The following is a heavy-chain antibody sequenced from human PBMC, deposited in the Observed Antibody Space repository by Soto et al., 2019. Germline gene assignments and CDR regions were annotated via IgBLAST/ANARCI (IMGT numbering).Heavy chain of an antibody. V-gene: IGHV3-30*03. Sequence: GGSLRLSCAASGFTFNIYGMHWVRQAPDKGLEWVALISYDGSNQYYADSVKGRFTISRDNSKNTLFLQMNSRRADGTAVYYCTAMAGIDYWGKGTLVTVSS. CDR1: GFTFNIYG. CDR2: ISYDGSNQ. CDR3: TAMAGIDY. D-gene: IGHD6-19*01. J-gene: IGHJ4*02.